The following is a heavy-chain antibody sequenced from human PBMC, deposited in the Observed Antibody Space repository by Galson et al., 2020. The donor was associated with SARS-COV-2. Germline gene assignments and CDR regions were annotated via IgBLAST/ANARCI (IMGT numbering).Heavy chain of an antibody. CDR3: ARGAPYYDILTGYWETGAFDI. D-gene: IGHD3-9*01. CDR2: ISSSSSYI. CDR1: GFTFSSYS. J-gene: IGHJ3*02. V-gene: IGHV3-21*01. Sequence: GESLKISCAASGFTFSSYSMNWVRQAPGKGLEWVSSISSSSSYIYYADSVKGRFTISRDNAKNSLYLQMNSLRAEDTAVYYCARGAPYYDILTGYWETGAFDIWGQGTMVTVSS.